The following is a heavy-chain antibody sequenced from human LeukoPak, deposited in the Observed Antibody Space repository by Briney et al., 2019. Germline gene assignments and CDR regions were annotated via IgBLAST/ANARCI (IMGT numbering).Heavy chain of an antibody. CDR2: IYHSGST. CDR3: ARGFTMVRGVKATNWFDP. V-gene: IGHV4-30-2*01. Sequence: PSETLSLTCTDSGGSISSGGYYWSWIRQPPGKGLEWIGYIYHSGSTYYNPSLKSRVTISVDRSKNQFSLKLSSVTAADTAVYYCARGFTMVRGVKATNWFDPWGQGTLVTVSS. J-gene: IGHJ5*02. D-gene: IGHD3-10*01. CDR1: GGSISSGGYY.